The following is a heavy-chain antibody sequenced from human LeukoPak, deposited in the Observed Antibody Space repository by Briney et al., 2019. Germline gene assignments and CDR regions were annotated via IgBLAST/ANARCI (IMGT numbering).Heavy chain of an antibody. CDR3: AENYDSSDAFDI. D-gene: IGHD3-22*01. Sequence: ASVKVSCKASGYTFTSYYMHWVPQAPGHGLEWMGIINPSGGSTSYAQKFQGRVTMTRDTSTSTVYMELSSLRSEDTAVYYCAENYDSSDAFDIWGQGTMVTVSS. CDR2: INPSGGST. V-gene: IGHV1-46*01. CDR1: GYTFTSYY. J-gene: IGHJ3*02.